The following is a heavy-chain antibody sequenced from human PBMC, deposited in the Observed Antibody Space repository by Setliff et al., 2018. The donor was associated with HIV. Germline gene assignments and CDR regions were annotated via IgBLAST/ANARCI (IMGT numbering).Heavy chain of an antibody. Sequence: SETLSLTCTVSGGSISSGSYYWSWIRQPAGKGLEWIGHIYTSGSTNYNPSLKSRVTISVDTSKNQFSLKLTSVTAADTAVYYCAREIYGGNSRPFDYWGQGTLVTVSS. CDR3: AREIYGGNSRPFDY. D-gene: IGHD4-17*01. J-gene: IGHJ4*02. CDR1: GGSISSGSYY. CDR2: IYTSGST. V-gene: IGHV4-61*09.